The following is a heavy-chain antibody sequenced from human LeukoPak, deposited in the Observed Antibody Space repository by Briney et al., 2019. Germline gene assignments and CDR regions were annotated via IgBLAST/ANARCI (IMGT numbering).Heavy chain of an antibody. J-gene: IGHJ4*02. CDR3: AKLPEQWLSLDY. Sequence: GGSLRLPCAASGFTFSSYAMSWVRQAPGKGLEWVSAISGSGGSTYYADSVMGRFTISRDNSKNTLYLQMNSLRAEDTAVYYCAKLPEQWLSLDYWGQGTLVTVSS. V-gene: IGHV3-23*01. CDR2: ISGSGGST. D-gene: IGHD6-19*01. CDR1: GFTFSSYA.